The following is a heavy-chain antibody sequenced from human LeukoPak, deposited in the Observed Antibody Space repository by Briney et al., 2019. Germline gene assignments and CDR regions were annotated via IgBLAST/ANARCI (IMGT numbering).Heavy chain of an antibody. V-gene: IGHV3-21*01. D-gene: IGHD3-10*01. CDR3: VREAQYYYGSGKYFDL. Sequence: PGGSLRLSCAASGFTFSSYAMNWVRQAPGKGLEWVSSISSSSGYIFYADSVKGRFTISRDNAKNTLYLQMNSLRAEDTAVYYCVREAQYYYGSGKYFDLWGRGTLVTVSS. CDR2: ISSSSGYI. CDR1: GFTFSSYA. J-gene: IGHJ2*01.